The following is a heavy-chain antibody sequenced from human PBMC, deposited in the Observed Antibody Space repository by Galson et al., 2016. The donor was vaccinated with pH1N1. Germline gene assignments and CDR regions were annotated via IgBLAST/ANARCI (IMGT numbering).Heavy chain of an antibody. CDR3: ARDHCSGGSCYSGSDP. J-gene: IGHJ5*02. V-gene: IGHV4-31*03. Sequence: LVKPTQTLTLTCTFSGFSLSTSGHYYWSWIRQLPDKGLEWIGYIYYGGKTYSNPSLKSRLTISVDTSKNQFSLKLNSVTAADTAVYYCARDHCSGGSCYSGSDPWGQGILVTVSS. D-gene: IGHD2-15*01. CDR1: GFSLSTSGHYY. CDR2: IYYGGKT.